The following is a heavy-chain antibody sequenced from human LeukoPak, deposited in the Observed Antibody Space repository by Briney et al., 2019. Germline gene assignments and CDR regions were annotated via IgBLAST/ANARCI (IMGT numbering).Heavy chain of an antibody. V-gene: IGHV4-31*03. CDR2: IYHTGNT. D-gene: IGHD3-22*01. CDR1: GGSISSGAYY. Sequence: SETLSLTCSVSGGSISSGAYYWSWIRQFPGRGLDWIAYIYHTGNTYYNPSLKSRLTISLDTSNNQFSLKLSSVTAADTAVYYCARDLSGYGASDYWGQGTLVTVSS. J-gene: IGHJ4*02. CDR3: ARDLSGYGASDY.